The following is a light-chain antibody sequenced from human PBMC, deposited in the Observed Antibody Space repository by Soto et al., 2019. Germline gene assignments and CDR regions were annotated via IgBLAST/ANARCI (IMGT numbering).Light chain of an antibody. CDR3: QQSYTTPWT. V-gene: IGKV1-39*01. CDR2: AAS. CDR1: QSIGRY. J-gene: IGKJ1*01. Sequence: DIQMTQSPSSLSASVGDRVTLTCRASQSIGRYLNWYQQKPGTAPKLLIFAASSLHTGVPSGFSGSGSGTDFTLTITSLQPEDVATFFRQQSYTTPWTFGQGTKVELK.